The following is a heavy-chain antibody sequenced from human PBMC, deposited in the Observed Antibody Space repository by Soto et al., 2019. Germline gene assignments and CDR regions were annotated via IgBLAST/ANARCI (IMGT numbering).Heavy chain of an antibody. Sequence: PSETLSLTCPVSGGSISSDDYYWTWIRQPPGEGLEWIGYIYYTGRTSSTPSLESRVTISIDTSKNQFSLKLSSVSAADTAVYYCAREGSSSPEYFDFWGRGTLVTVSS. CDR2: IYYTGRT. D-gene: IGHD2-15*01. J-gene: IGHJ4*02. CDR3: AREGSSSPEYFDF. CDR1: GGSISSDDYY. V-gene: IGHV4-30-4*01.